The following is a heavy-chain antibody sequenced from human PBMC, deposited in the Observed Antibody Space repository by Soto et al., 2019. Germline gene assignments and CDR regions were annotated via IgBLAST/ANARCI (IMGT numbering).Heavy chain of an antibody. CDR1: GFTFSRYW. D-gene: IGHD4-17*01. Sequence: EVQLVESGGGLVQTGGSLRLSCAASGFTFSRYWMSWVRQAPGKGLKWVANIKQDGSEKYYVDSVKGRFTISRDNAKNSLYLQMNSLRAEDTAVYYCASPPTNLDYGDDNWFDPWGQGTLVTVSS. CDR3: ASPPTNLDYGDDNWFDP. V-gene: IGHV3-7*01. CDR2: IKQDGSEK. J-gene: IGHJ5*02.